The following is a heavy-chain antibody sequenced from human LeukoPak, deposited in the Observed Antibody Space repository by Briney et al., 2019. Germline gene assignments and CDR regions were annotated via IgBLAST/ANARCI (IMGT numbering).Heavy chain of an antibody. CDR2: IYYSGST. D-gene: IGHD3-16*01. CDR1: GGSISSYY. V-gene: IGHV4-59*08. Sequence: RTSETLSLTCTVSGGSISSYYWSWIRQPPGKGLEWIGYIYYSGSTNYNPSLKSRVTISVDTSKNQFSLKLSSVTAADTAVYYCARPKTFYWYFDLWGRGTLVTVSS. J-gene: IGHJ2*01. CDR3: ARPKTFYWYFDL.